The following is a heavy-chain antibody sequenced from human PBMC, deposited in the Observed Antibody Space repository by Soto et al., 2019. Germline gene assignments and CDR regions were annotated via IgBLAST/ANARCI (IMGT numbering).Heavy chain of an antibody. D-gene: IGHD3-3*01. Sequence: GASVKVSCKASGFTFTSSAVQWVRQARGQRLEWIGWIVVGSGNTNYAQKFQERVTITRDMSTSTAYMELSSLRSEDTAVYYCAAFHYDFFSGWDYYYYGMDVWGQGTTVTVSS. V-gene: IGHV1-58*01. CDR1: GFTFTSSA. CDR2: IVVGSGNT. J-gene: IGHJ6*02. CDR3: AAFHYDFFSGWDYYYYGMDV.